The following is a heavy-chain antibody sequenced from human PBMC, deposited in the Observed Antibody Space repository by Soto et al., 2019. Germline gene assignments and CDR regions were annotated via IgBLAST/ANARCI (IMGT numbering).Heavy chain of an antibody. Sequence: PVGSLRLSCAASGFTFSSYAMSWVRQAPGKGLEWVSAISGSGGSTYYADSVKGRFTISRDNSKNTLYLQMNSLRAEDTAVYYCAKYDSSGWYATYFDYWGQGTLVTVYS. J-gene: IGHJ4*02. CDR1: GFTFSSYA. CDR3: AKYDSSGWYATYFDY. CDR2: ISGSGGST. D-gene: IGHD6-19*01. V-gene: IGHV3-23*01.